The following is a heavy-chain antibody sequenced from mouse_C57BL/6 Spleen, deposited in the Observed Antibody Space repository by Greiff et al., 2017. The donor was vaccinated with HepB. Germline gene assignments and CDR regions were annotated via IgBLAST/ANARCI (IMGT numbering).Heavy chain of an antibody. CDR3: GRTATGTDAMDY. V-gene: IGHV1-11*01. CDR2: IYPVSGET. D-gene: IGHD4-1*01. J-gene: IGHJ4*01. Sequence: LVESGAELASPGASVTLSCKASGYTFTDHIMNWVKKRPGQGLEWIGRIYPVSGETNYNQKFMGKATFSVDRSSSTVYMVLNSLTSEDPAVYYCGRTATGTDAMDYWGQGTSVTVSS. CDR1: GYTFTDHI.